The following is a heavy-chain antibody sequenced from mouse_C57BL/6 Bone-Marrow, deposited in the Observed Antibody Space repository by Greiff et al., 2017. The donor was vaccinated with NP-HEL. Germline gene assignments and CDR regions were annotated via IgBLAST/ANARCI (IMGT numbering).Heavy chain of an antibody. CDR1: GFSFNTYA. CDR3: VRQWKDYAMDY. V-gene: IGHV10-1*01. J-gene: IGHJ4*01. Sequence: EVKLMESGGGLVQPKGSLKLSCAASGFSFNTYAMNWVRQAPGKGLEWVARIRSKSNNYATYYADSVKARFTISRDDSESMLYLQMNNLKTEDTAMYYCVRQWKDYAMDYWGQGTSVTVSS. CDR2: IRSKSNNYAT.